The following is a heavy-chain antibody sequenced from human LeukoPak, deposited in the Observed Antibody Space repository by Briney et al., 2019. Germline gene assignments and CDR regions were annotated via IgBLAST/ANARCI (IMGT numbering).Heavy chain of an antibody. J-gene: IGHJ4*02. V-gene: IGHV3-13*01. CDR2: IGTIDDT. CDR3: ARVFEDVPQFDY. Sequence: GGSLRLSCAASGFTFSTYDMHWVRQPTGKGLEWVSAIGTIDDTYYSDSVKGRFTISRENAKNSLFLQMNSLRAGDTAVYYCARVFEDVPQFDYWGQGTLVTVSS. D-gene: IGHD3-3*01. CDR1: GFTFSTYD.